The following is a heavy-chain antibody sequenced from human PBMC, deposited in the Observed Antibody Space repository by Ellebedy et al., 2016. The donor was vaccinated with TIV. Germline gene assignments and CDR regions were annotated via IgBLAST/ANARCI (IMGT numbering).Heavy chain of an antibody. J-gene: IGHJ3*02. CDR3: ARRANGDVCLGGFCAFDI. CDR2: INWNGSST. V-gene: IGHV3-20*04. D-gene: IGHD2-2*03. Sequence: PGGSLRLSCTASGFTFDDYGMSWVRQAPGKGLEWVSGINWNGSSTGYADSVKGRFTISRDNAKNSLYLQMNSLRAEDTALYYCARRANGDVCLGGFCAFDIWGQGTMVTVSS. CDR1: GFTFDDYG.